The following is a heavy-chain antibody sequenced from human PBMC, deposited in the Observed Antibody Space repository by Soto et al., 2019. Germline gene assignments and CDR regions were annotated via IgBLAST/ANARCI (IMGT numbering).Heavy chain of an antibody. V-gene: IGHV4-59*01. J-gene: IGHJ6*02. D-gene: IGHD1-26*01. CDR1: GGSISSYY. Sequence: QVQLQESGPGLVKPSETLSLTCTVSGGSISSYYWSWLRQPPGKGLEWIGYIYYSGSTNYNPSLKSRVTISVDTSKNQFSLKLSSVTAADTAVYYCARDILGTTYYYYGMDVWGQGTTGTVSS. CDR3: ARDILGTTYYYYGMDV. CDR2: IYYSGST.